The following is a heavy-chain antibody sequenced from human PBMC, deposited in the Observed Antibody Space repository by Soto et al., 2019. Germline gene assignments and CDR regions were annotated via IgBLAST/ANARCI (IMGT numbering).Heavy chain of an antibody. D-gene: IGHD5-18*01. CDR1: GYTFTSYA. V-gene: IGHV1-3*01. J-gene: IGHJ6*02. CDR2: MNAGNGNT. Sequence: QVQLGQSGAEVKKPGASVKVSCKASGYTFTSYAMHWVRQAPGQRLEWMGWMNAGNGNTKYSQKFQGRVTITRDTSASTAYMELSRLRSEDTAVYYCAREVVDTAMVFYYYYYYGMDVWGQGTTVTVSS. CDR3: AREVVDTAMVFYYYYYYGMDV.